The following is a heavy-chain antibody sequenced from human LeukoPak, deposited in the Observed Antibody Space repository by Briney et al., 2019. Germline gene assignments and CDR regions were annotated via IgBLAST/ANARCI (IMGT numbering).Heavy chain of an antibody. V-gene: IGHV4-59*12. D-gene: IGHD2-2*02. CDR1: GGSISGYC. CDR2: ISYSGST. J-gene: IGHJ3*02. CDR3: AREGVRIVVVPAAIDAFDI. Sequence: SETLSLTCSVSGGSISGYCWSWIRQPPGKGLEWIGYISYSGSTNYNPSLRSRVTISIDTSKKQFSLKLSSVTAADTAVYYCAREGVRIVVVPAAIDAFDIWGQGTMVTVSS.